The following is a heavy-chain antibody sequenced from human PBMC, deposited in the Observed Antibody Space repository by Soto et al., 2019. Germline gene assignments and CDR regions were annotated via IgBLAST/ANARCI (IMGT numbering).Heavy chain of an antibody. CDR3: ARLGDRSWFDP. CDR1: GGTFSTYA. V-gene: IGHV1-69*01. CDR2: IVPMFGTP. J-gene: IGHJ5*02. D-gene: IGHD3-10*01. Sequence: VQLVQSGAEVKQPGSSVKVSCRASGGTFSTYAFTWVRQAPGQWLEWLGDIVPMFGTPTSAQRFQGRVTITAEESTSTVYMELNSLTSEDTAVYYCARLGDRSWFDPWGQVTRVTVSS.